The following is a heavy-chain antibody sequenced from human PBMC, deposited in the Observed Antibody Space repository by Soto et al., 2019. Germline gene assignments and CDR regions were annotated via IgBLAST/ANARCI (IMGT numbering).Heavy chain of an antibody. V-gene: IGHV3-73*01. Sequence: EVQLVESGGGLVQPGGSLKLSCAASGFTFSGSAMHWVRQASGKGLEWVGRIRSKPNNYATAYAASVQGRFTISRDDSKNTAYLKMNGLKTEDTAVYYCTRHTSDYWGQGTLVTVSS. J-gene: IGHJ4*02. CDR3: TRHTSDY. CDR2: IRSKPNNYAT. CDR1: GFTFSGSA.